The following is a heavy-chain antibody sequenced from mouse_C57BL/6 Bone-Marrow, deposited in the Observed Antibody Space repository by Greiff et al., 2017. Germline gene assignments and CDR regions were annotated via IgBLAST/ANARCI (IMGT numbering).Heavy chain of an antibody. CDR2: ISSGGDYI. D-gene: IGHD2-3*01. CDR1: GFTFSSYA. V-gene: IGHV5-9-1*02. CDR3: TRDRDGYRGFAY. J-gene: IGHJ3*01. Sequence: EVKLVESGEGLVKPGGSLKLSCAASGFTFSSYAMSWVRQTPEKRLEWVAYISSGGDYIYYADTVKGRFTISRDNARNTLYLQMSSLKSEDTAMYYCTRDRDGYRGFAYWGQGTLVTVSA.